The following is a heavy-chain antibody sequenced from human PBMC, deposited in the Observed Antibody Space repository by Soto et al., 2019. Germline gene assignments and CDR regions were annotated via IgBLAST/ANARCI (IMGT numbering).Heavy chain of an antibody. D-gene: IGHD6-13*01. CDR3: ARANLAAAGSLISNWFDP. J-gene: IGHJ5*02. CDR1: GGTFSSYT. Sequence: ASVKVSCKASGGTFSSYTISWVRQAPGQGLEWMGRIIPILGIANYAQKFQGRVTITADKSTSTAYMELSSLRSEDTAVYYCARANLAAAGSLISNWFDPWGQGTLVTVSS. V-gene: IGHV1-69*02. CDR2: IIPILGIA.